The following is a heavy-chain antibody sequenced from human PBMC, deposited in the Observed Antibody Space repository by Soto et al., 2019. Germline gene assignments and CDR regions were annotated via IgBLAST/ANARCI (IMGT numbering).Heavy chain of an antibody. CDR2: IIPIFGTA. V-gene: IGHV1-69*13. CDR3: ARDRCTNGVCYTGNAFDI. Sequence: SVKVSCKASGGTFSSYAISWVRQAPGQGLEWMGGIIPIFGTANYAQKFQGRVTITADESTSTAYMELSSLRSEDTAVYYCARDRCTNGVCYTGNAFDIWGQGTMVTVSS. D-gene: IGHD2-8*01. CDR1: GGTFSSYA. J-gene: IGHJ3*02.